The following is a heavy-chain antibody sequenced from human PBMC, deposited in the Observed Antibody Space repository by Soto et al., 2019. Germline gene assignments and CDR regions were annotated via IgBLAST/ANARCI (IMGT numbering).Heavy chain of an antibody. V-gene: IGHV3-23*01. Sequence: GGSLRLSWAASGCTFSSYAMSWVRQAPGKGLEWVSAISGSGGSTYYADSVKGRFTISRDNSKNTLYLQMNSLRAEDAAVYYCAKDDSAYCSSTSCAPFDYWGQGTLVTVSS. J-gene: IGHJ4*02. CDR2: ISGSGGST. CDR3: AKDDSAYCSSTSCAPFDY. D-gene: IGHD2-2*01. CDR1: GCTFSSYA.